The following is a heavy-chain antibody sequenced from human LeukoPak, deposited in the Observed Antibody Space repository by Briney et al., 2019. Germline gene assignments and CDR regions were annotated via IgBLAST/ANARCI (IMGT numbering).Heavy chain of an antibody. V-gene: IGHV3-23*01. J-gene: IGHJ4*02. CDR1: GFTLTNHG. CDR2: ITGTGGR. CDR3: AKDYCRDGNCPFPFLDS. D-gene: IGHD2-15*01. Sequence: PGGSLRLSCAVSGFTLTNHGVSWVRQAPGKGLEWVSIITGTGGRYYGDSVKGRFILSRDNSKNTVYMQMSSLRAEDTATYYCAKDYCRDGNCPFPFLDSWGQGTLVIVSS.